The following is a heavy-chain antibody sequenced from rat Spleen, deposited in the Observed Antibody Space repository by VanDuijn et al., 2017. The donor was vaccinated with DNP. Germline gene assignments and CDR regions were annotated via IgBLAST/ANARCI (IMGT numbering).Heavy chain of an antibody. CDR3: ARFSSRGRDFDY. J-gene: IGHJ2*01. CDR1: GFSITNNY. CDR2: ISYSGYT. V-gene: IGHV3-1*01. D-gene: IGHD4-3*01. Sequence: EVQLQESGPGLVKPSQSLSLTCSVTGFSITNNYWAWTRRFPGNKLEWMGYISYSGYTHYNPSLRSRVSITRDTSKNQFFLQVNSIVAEDTATYYCARFSSRGRDFDYWGQGVMVTVSS.